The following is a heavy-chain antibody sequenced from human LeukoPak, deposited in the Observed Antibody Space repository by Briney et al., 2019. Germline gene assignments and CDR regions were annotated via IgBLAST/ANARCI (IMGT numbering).Heavy chain of an antibody. D-gene: IGHD6-13*01. CDR1: GGSFSGYY. J-gene: IGHJ3*02. V-gene: IGHV4-59*10. Sequence: PSETLSLTCAVYGGSFSGYYWSWIRQPAGKGLEWIGRIYTSGSTNYNPSLKSRVTMSVDTSKNQFSLKLSSVTAADTAVYYCAREYSSRCIHAFESWGQGTTVTVSS. CDR2: IYTSGST. CDR3: AREYSSRCIHAFES.